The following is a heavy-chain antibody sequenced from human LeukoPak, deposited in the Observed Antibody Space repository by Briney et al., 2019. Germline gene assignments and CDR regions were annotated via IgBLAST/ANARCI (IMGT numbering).Heavy chain of an antibody. CDR2: INHSGST. D-gene: IGHD2-2*01. CDR1: GGSFSGYY. CDR3: ASRRYCSSTSCSDPGTSIDY. J-gene: IGHJ4*02. Sequence: SETLSLACAVYGGSFSGYYWSWIRQPPGKGLEWIGEINHSGSTNYNPSLKSRVTISVDTSKNQFSLKLSSVTAADTAVYYCASRRYCSSTSCSDPGTSIDYWGQGTLVTVSS. V-gene: IGHV4-34*01.